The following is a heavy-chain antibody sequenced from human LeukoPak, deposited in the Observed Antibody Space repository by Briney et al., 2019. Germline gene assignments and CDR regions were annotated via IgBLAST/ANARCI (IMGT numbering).Heavy chain of an antibody. CDR3: ARVFIGDYGDYQFDY. J-gene: IGHJ4*02. CDR1: GFTFSSYG. CDR2: ISSSSSTI. V-gene: IGHV3-48*01. D-gene: IGHD4-17*01. Sequence: GGSQRLSCAASGFTFSSYGMNWVRQAPGKGLEWVSYISSSSSTIYYADSVKGRLTISRDNAKNSLYLQMNSLRAEDTAVYYCARVFIGDYGDYQFDYWGQGTLVTVSS.